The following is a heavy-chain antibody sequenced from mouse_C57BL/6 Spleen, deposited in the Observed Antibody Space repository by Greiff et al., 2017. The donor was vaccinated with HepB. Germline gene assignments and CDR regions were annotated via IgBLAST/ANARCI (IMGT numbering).Heavy chain of an antibody. Sequence: DVKLVESGAELVRPGASVKLSCTASGFNIKDDYMHWVKQRPEQGLEWIGWIDPENGDTEYASKFQGKATITADTSSNTAYLQLSSLTSEDTAVYYCTTGKDYAMDYWGQGTSVTVSS. CDR3: TTGKDYAMDY. J-gene: IGHJ4*01. CDR1: GFNIKDDY. D-gene: IGHD4-1*01. V-gene: IGHV14-4*01. CDR2: IDPENGDT.